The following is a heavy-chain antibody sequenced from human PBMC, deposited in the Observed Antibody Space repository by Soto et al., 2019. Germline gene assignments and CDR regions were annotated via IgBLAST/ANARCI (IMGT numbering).Heavy chain of an antibody. Sequence: SETLSLTCTVIGGSIRSPNFSWSWIRQHPGKGPEWIGNIYYNGTTTYSPSLESRLTISLDPSKNQFSLRLTSVTAADTAVYYCARHLSLARYYFDYWGQGTLVTVSS. D-gene: IGHD5-12*01. V-gene: IGHV4-39*01. CDR2: IYYNGTT. CDR1: GGSIRSPNFS. J-gene: IGHJ4*02. CDR3: ARHLSLARYYFDY.